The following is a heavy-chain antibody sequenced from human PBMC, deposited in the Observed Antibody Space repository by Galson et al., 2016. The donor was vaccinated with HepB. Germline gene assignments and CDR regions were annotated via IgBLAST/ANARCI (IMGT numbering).Heavy chain of an antibody. CDR3: ARDTDSGWYPNWFDP. CDR2: TYYRSKWYN. D-gene: IGHD6-19*01. J-gene: IGHJ5*02. V-gene: IGHV6-1*01. Sequence: CAISGDSVSTNSAAWNWIRQSPSRGLEWLGRTYYRSKWYNDYAVSVESRITIKPDTSKNQFSLQLNSVTPEDTAVYYCARDTDSGWYPNWFDPWGQGTLVTVSS. CDR1: GDSVSTNSAA.